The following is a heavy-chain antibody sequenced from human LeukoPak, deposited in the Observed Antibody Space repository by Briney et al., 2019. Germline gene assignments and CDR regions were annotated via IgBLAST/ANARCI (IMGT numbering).Heavy chain of an antibody. D-gene: IGHD1-26*01. CDR1: GGSISSSSYY. J-gene: IGHJ4*02. CDR3: ARTHPYSGSFDY. V-gene: IGHV4-39*07. Sequence: SETLSLTCTVSGGSISSSSYYWGWIRQPPGKGLEWIGSIYHSGSTYYNPSLKSRVTISVDTSKNQFSLKLSSVTAADTAVYYCARTHPYSGSFDYWGQGTLVTVSS. CDR2: IYHSGST.